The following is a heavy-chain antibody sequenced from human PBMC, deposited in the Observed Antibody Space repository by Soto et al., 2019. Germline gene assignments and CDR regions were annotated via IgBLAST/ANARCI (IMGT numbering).Heavy chain of an antibody. Sequence: QVQLVESGGGVVQPGRSLRLSCAASGFIFSSYGMHWVRQAPGKGLEWVAVISYEGSHTYYADSVKGRSTITRDNSKNTLYLQMNSLRPADTAVYYCAKEVHCGGGSCSWSEGFDYWGQGTLLTVSS. D-gene: IGHD2-15*01. CDR3: AKEVHCGGGSCSWSEGFDY. CDR2: ISYEGSHT. J-gene: IGHJ4*02. CDR1: GFIFSSYG. V-gene: IGHV3-30*18.